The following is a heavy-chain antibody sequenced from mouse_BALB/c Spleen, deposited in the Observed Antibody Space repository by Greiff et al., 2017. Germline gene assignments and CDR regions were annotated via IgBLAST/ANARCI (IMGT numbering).Heavy chain of an antibody. D-gene: IGHD2-4*01. V-gene: IGHV14-4*02. CDR3: NAGLAFAY. CDR2: IDPENGDT. J-gene: IGHJ3*01. CDR1: GFNIKDYY. Sequence: VQLKESGAELVRSAASVKLSCTASGFNIKDYYMHWVKQRPEQGLEWIGWIDPENGDTEYAPKFQGKATMTADTSSNTAYLQLSSLTSEDTAVYYCNAGLAFAYWGQGTLVTVSA.